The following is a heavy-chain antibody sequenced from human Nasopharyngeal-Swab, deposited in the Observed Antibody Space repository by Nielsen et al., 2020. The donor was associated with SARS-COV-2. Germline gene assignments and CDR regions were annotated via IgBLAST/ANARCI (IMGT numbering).Heavy chain of an antibody. Sequence: GGSLRLSCAASGFTFSSYAMHWVRQAPGKGLEWVALIWYIGDNKYYADSVKGRFTIPRDNFKNTLYLQMNSLRAEDTAVYYCAADIVVLPAVNLGDYYALDVWGPGTTVTVSS. CDR3: AADIVVLPAVNLGDYYALDV. CDR1: GFTFSSYA. J-gene: IGHJ6*02. CDR2: IWYIGDNK. V-gene: IGHV3-33*01. D-gene: IGHD2-2*01.